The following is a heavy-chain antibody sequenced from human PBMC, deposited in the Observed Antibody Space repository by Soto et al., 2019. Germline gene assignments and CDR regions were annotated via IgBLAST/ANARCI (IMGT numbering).Heavy chain of an antibody. J-gene: IGHJ5*02. CDR3: ARVLTKYYDFWSGYTIMNWFDP. CDR2: IYYSGST. Sequence: PSETLSLTCTVSGGSIGSGDYYWSWIRQPPGKGLEWIGYIYYSGSTYYNPSLKSRVTISVDTSKNQFSLKLSSVTAADTAVYYCARVLTKYYDFWSGYTIMNWFDPWGQGTLVTASS. D-gene: IGHD3-3*01. CDR1: GGSIGSGDYY. V-gene: IGHV4-30-4*01.